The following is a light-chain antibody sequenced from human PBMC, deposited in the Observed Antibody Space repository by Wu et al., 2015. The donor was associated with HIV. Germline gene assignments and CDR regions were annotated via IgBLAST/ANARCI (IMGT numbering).Light chain of an antibody. CDR3: QQYQNWPRT. CDR1: QSVGTN. J-gene: IGKJ4*02. V-gene: IGKV3-15*01. CDR2: SAS. Sequence: EVVMTQSPDTLSMSPGGRATLSCRASQSVGTNLAWYQHKPGQPPKLLIHSASARATNIPGRFSCGGTGTDFTLTITNLQPADIAIYFCQQYQNWPRTFGRGTKVELK.